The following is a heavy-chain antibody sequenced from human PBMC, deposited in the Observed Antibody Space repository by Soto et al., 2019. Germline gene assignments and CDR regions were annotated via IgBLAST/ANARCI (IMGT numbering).Heavy chain of an antibody. V-gene: IGHV4-39*01. CDR2: IYYSGST. D-gene: IGHD6-13*01. CDR3: ARIILGFAAAGTAEYYYYYYGMDV. Sequence: PSETLSLTCTVSGGSISSSSYYWGWIRQPPGKGLEWIGSIYYSGSTYYNPSLKSRVTISVDTSKDQFSLKLSSVTAADTAVYYCARIILGFAAAGTAEYYYYYYGMDVWGQGTTVT. J-gene: IGHJ6*02. CDR1: GGSISSSSYY.